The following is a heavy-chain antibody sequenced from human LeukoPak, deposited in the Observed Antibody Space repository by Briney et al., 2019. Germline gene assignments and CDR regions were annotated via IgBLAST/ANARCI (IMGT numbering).Heavy chain of an antibody. J-gene: IGHJ6*03. CDR2: ISAYNGNT. CDR3: ARAGGAGYYYYYMDV. V-gene: IGHV1-18*01. D-gene: IGHD1-26*01. CDR1: GYTFTSYG. Sequence: ASVKVSCKASGYTFTSYGISWVRQAPGQGLEWMGWISAYNGNTNYAQKFQGRVTITADESTSTAYMELSSLKSEDTAVYYCARAGGAGYYYYYMDVWGKGTTVTVSS.